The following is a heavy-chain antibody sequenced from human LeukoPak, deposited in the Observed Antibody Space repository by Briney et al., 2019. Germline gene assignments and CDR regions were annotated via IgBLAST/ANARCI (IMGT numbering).Heavy chain of an antibody. V-gene: IGHV4-4*07. J-gene: IGHJ3*02. D-gene: IGHD5-24*01. Sequence: PSETLFLTCTVSGGSISSYYWSWIRQPAGKGLEWIGRIYTSGSTNYNPSLKSRVTMSVDTSKNQFSLKLSSVTAADTAVYYCARDGYNYRLAANDAFDIWGQGTMVTVSS. CDR3: ARDGYNYRLAANDAFDI. CDR1: GGSISSYY. CDR2: IYTSGST.